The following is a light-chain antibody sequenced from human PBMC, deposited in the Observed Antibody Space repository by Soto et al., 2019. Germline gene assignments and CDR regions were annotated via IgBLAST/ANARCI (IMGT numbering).Light chain of an antibody. V-gene: IGKV3-11*01. J-gene: IGKJ4*01. CDR2: DTS. CDR3: QQGANWPLT. CDR1: QSLSSY. Sequence: IVLTQSPATLSLSPGEGATLSCRASQSLSSYLAWYQQKPGQAPRLLIYDTSNRATGIPARFSGSGSGTDFTLTISSLEPEDFAVYYCQQGANWPLTFGGGTKVEIK.